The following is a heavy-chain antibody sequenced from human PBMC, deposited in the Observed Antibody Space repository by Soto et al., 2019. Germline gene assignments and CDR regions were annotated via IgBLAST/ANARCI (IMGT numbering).Heavy chain of an antibody. CDR2: ISSSSSYR. D-gene: IGHD3-10*01. CDR3: ARDPPKFYYGSGNFDY. J-gene: IGHJ4*02. V-gene: IGHV3-21*01. Sequence: GGSLRLSCAASGFSLSSYSMNWVRQAPGKGLEWVSSISSSSSYRYYADSVKGRFTISRDSAKNSLYLQMNSLRAEDTAVYYCARDPPKFYYGSGNFDYWGQGALVTVSS. CDR1: GFSLSSYS.